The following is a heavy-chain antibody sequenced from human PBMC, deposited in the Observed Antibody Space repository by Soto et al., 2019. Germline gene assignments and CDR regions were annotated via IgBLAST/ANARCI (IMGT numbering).Heavy chain of an antibody. CDR1: GGTFSSYA. D-gene: IGHD3-22*01. J-gene: IGHJ4*02. Sequence: GASVKVSCKASGGTFSSYAISWVRQAPGQGLEWMGGIIPIFGTANYAQKFQGRVTITADESTSAAYMELSSLRSEDTAAYYCARTIPYYYDSSGPIDYWGQGTLVTVSS. CDR3: ARTIPYYYDSSGPIDY. V-gene: IGHV1-69*13. CDR2: IIPIFGTA.